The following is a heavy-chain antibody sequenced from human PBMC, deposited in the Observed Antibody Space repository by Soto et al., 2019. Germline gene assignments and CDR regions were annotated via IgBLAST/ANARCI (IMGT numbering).Heavy chain of an antibody. CDR2: IVPVFGTA. Sequence: SVKVSCRASGGTSNNNANSWVRQAPGQGLEWMGGIVPVFGTANYAQKFRGRVKITADESTRTLNMELSSLRSEDTAVYYCAKLQGSGTYYDDDYWGQGTMVTVSS. D-gene: IGHD3-10*01. J-gene: IGHJ4*02. CDR1: GGTSNNNA. V-gene: IGHV1-69*13. CDR3: AKLQGSGTYYDDDY.